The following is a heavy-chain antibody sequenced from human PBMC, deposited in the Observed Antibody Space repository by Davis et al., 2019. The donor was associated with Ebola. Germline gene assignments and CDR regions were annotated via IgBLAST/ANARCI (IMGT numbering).Heavy chain of an antibody. CDR3: TTAQMTTVTLLDY. V-gene: IGHV3-11*01. D-gene: IGHD4-11*01. CDR2: ISSSGSTI. J-gene: IGHJ4*02. CDR1: GFTFSDYY. Sequence: GESLKISCAASGFTFSDYYMSWIRQAPGKGLEWVSYISSSGSTIYYADSVKGRFTISRDNAKNSLYLQMNSLKTEDTAVYYCTTAQMTTVTLLDYWGQGTLVTVSS.